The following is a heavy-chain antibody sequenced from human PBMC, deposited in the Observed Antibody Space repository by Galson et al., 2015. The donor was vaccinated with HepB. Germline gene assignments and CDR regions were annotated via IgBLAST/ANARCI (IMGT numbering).Heavy chain of an antibody. D-gene: IGHD3-3*01. CDR2: IWDDGSNK. J-gene: IGHJ6*02. CDR3: AREDRFGTIFGVVIRDAYYYYGMDV. V-gene: IGHV3-33*01. CDR1: GFTFSSYG. Sequence: SLRLSCAASGFTFSSYGMHWVRQAPGQGLEWVAVIWDDGSNKYYADSMKGRFTISRDNSKNTLYLQMNSLRAEDTAVYYCAREDRFGTIFGVVIRDAYYYYGMDVWGQGTTVTVSS.